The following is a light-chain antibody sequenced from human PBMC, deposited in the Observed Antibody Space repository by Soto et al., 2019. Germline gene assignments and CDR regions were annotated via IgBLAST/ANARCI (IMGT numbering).Light chain of an antibody. CDR3: YSSRSSSTTFYV. Sequence: QSALTQPASVSGSPGQSITISCAGTSSEIDGSEYVAWYQQHPGKAPKLMIYGVSNRPSGVSNRFSGSKSGNTASLTISGLQAEDEADYFCYSSRSSSTTFYVFGTGTKLTVL. CDR1: SSEIDGSEY. V-gene: IGLV2-14*03. CDR2: GVS. J-gene: IGLJ1*01.